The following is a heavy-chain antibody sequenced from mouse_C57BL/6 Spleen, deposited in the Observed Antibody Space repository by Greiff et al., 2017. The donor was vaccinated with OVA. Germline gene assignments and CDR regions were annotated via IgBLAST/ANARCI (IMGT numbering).Heavy chain of an antibody. D-gene: IGHD2-4*01. V-gene: IGHV3-6*01. CDR2: ISYDGSN. Sequence: EVQLVESGPGLVKPSQSLSLTCSVTGYSITSGYYWNWIRQFPGNKLEWMGYISYDGSNNYNPSLKNRISITRDTSKNQFFLKLNSVTTEDTATYYCARGSYYDYPFAYWGQGTLVTVSA. CDR1: GYSITSGYY. CDR3: ARGSYYDYPFAY. J-gene: IGHJ3*01.